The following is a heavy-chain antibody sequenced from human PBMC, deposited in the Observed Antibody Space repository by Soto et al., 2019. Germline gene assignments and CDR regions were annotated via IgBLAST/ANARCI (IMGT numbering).Heavy chain of an antibody. CDR1: GGSLSSSAYS. Sequence: TLSLTCAVSGGSLSSSAYSWSWIRQTPGKGLEWLGFIYQSGSTYYNPSLKSRVTLSLDRPKNQISLKLTSVTAADTAVYYCARELLYYDSSGYSWDDAFDIWGQGIMVTVS. J-gene: IGHJ3*02. CDR2: IYQSGST. V-gene: IGHV4-30-2*01. CDR3: ARELLYYDSSGYSWDDAFDI. D-gene: IGHD3-22*01.